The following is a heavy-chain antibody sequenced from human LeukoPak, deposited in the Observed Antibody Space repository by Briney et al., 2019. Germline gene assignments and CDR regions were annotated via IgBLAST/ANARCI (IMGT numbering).Heavy chain of an antibody. Sequence: ASVKVSCKASGYTFTGYYMHWVRQAPGQGLEWMGWINPNSGGTNYAQKFQGRVTMTRDTSIGTAYMELSRLRSDDTAVYYCARGPQGYCSSTSCHAYYYMDVWGKGTTVTVSS. CDR3: ARGPQGYCSSTSCHAYYYMDV. J-gene: IGHJ6*03. D-gene: IGHD2-2*01. CDR1: GYTFTGYY. CDR2: INPNSGGT. V-gene: IGHV1-2*02.